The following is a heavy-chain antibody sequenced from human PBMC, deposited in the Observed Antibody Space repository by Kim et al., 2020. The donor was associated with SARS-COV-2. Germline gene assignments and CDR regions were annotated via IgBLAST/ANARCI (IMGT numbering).Heavy chain of an antibody. CDR2: IYYSGST. J-gene: IGHJ4*02. CDR3: ARVDCSSTSCPGYVDY. CDR1: GGSISSYY. Sequence: SETLSLTCTVSGGSISSYYWSWIRQPPGKGLEWIGYIYYSGSTNYNPSLKSRVTISVDTSKNQFSLKLSSVTAADTAVYYCARVDCSSTSCPGYVDYWGQGTLVTVSS. D-gene: IGHD2-2*01. V-gene: IGHV4-59*13.